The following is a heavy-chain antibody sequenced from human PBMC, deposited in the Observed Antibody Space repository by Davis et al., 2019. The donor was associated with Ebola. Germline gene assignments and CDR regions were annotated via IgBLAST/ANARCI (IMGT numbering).Heavy chain of an antibody. V-gene: IGHV3-73*01. J-gene: IGHJ4*02. D-gene: IGHD6-19*01. CDR2: IRSKANSYAT. CDR3: TTQWLVLFARDY. CDR1: GFTFSGSA. Sequence: GESLKISCAASGFTFSGSAKHWVRQASGKGLEWVGRIRSKANSYATAYAASVKGRFTISRDDSRNTAYLQMNSLKTEDTAVYYCTTQWLVLFARDYWGQGTLVTVSS.